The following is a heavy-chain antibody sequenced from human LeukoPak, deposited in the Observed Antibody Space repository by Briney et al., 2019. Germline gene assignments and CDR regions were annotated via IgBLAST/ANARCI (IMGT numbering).Heavy chain of an antibody. J-gene: IGHJ5*02. CDR2: IYHSGST. V-gene: IGHV4-4*02. CDR1: GGSISSSNW. Sequence: SETLSLTCAVSGGSISSSNWWSWVRQPPGKGLEWIGEIYHSGSTNYNPSLKSRVTISVDKSKNQFSLKLSSVTAADTAVYYCARVDPRGYFDSYNWFDPWGQGTLVTVSS. CDR3: ARVDPRGYFDSYNWFDP. D-gene: IGHD3-9*01.